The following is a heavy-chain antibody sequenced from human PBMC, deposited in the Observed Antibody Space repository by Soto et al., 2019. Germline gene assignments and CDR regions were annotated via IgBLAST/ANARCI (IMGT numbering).Heavy chain of an antibody. Sequence: QVQLVQSGAEVKKPGASVKVSCKASGYTFIGYDINWVRQATGQGLEWMGWMNPNSGNTGSAQKFQGRVTMTRNTSISTAYMELSGLRSEDTAVYYWARAESLRFDYYYYGMDVWGQGTKVTVSS. CDR3: ARAESLRFDYYYYGMDV. CDR2: MNPNSGNT. J-gene: IGHJ6*02. D-gene: IGHD3-16*01. V-gene: IGHV1-8*01. CDR1: GYTFIGYD.